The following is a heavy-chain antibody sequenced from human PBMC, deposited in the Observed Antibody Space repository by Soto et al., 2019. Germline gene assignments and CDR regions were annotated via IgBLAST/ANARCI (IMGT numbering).Heavy chain of an antibody. J-gene: IGHJ2*01. D-gene: IGHD3-10*01. CDR2: ISNSGHHT. Sequence: GGALRFSCSSSGFTFSDRFMSGIRQAPGKGLEWISYISNSGHHTSFPDSVKCRFTISRDNAKNSLYLQMNSLRVEDTALYYCERDSKIRGTNWYFDLWGRGTLVTVYS. CDR3: ERDSKIRGTNWYFDL. V-gene: IGHV3-11*06. CDR1: GFTFSDRF.